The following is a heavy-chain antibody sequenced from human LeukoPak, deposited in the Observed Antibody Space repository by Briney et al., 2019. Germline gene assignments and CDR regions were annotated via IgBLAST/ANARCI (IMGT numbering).Heavy chain of an antibody. CDR3: ARDNWNTY. Sequence: PGGSLRLSCAASGFTFSTYAMTWVRQAPGKGLVWVSRINSGGSGTIYADSVRGRFTISRDNAKNTLYLQMDSLRAEDTAVYYCARDNWNTYWGQGTLVTVSS. V-gene: IGHV3-74*01. D-gene: IGHD1-20*01. CDR2: INSGGSGT. CDR1: GFTFSTYA. J-gene: IGHJ4*02.